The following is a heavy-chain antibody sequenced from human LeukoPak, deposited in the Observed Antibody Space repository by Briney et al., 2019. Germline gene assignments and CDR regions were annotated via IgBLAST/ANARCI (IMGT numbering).Heavy chain of an antibody. Sequence: SETLSLTCTVSSGTIKNSNYYWGWIRQPPGKGLEWIGSIFYDGSSDYNPSLKSRVTISVDTSKNQFSLKLSSVTAADTAVYYCARGRTYYYGSGSAYYYYYYMDVWGKGTTVTISS. CDR1: SGTIKNSNYY. CDR2: IFYDGSS. D-gene: IGHD3-10*01. CDR3: ARGRTYYYGSGSAYYYYYYMDV. J-gene: IGHJ6*03. V-gene: IGHV4-39*07.